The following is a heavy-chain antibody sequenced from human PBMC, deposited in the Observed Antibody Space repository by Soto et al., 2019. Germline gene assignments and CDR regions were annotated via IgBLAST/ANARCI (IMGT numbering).Heavy chain of an antibody. CDR3: INDPYYDFWSGYHFDY. CDR2: IKNKTDGGIT. Sequence: GSLLLACSASGFSFSKAWMSWVRLTPGKGLEWVGRIKNKTDGGITDYPAPVRDRFTISRDDSRSTLYLQMNSLKTEDTAVYYCINDPYYDFWSGYHFDYWGPGTLVTVYS. J-gene: IGHJ4*02. CDR1: GFSFSKAW. V-gene: IGHV3-15*01. D-gene: IGHD3-3*01.